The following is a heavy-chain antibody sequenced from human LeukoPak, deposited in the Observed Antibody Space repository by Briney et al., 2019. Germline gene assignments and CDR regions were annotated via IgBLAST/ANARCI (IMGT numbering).Heavy chain of an antibody. Sequence: SETLSLTCTVSGGSISSSSYYWGWIRQPPGKGLEWIGTIYYSGSTYYNPSLKSRVTISVDTSKNQFSLKLNSVTAADTAVYYCARGGTWPVRFDYWDQGTLVTVSS. CDR2: IYYSGST. J-gene: IGHJ4*02. CDR3: ARGGTWPVRFDY. D-gene: IGHD3-16*01. V-gene: IGHV4-39*01. CDR1: GGSISSSSYY.